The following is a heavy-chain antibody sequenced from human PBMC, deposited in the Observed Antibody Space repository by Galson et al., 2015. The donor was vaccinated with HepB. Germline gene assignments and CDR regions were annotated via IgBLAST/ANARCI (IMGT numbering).Heavy chain of an antibody. D-gene: IGHD2-2*01. CDR1: GYTFTNYD. V-gene: IGHV1-8*01. J-gene: IGHJ3*02. CDR3: ARGRPCSSTSCFPFDAFHI. Sequence: SVKVSCKASGYTFTNYDINWVRQATGQGLEWMGWMNPNSGTTGYAQKFQGRLTMTRSTSISTAYMELSSLRSEDTAVYYCARGRPCSSTSCFPFDAFHIWGQGQWSPSL. CDR2: MNPNSGTT.